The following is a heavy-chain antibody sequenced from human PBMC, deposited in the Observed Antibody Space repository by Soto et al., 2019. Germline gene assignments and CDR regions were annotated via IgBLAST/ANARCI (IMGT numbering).Heavy chain of an antibody. V-gene: IGHV3-7*01. Sequence: EVQLVESGGGLVQPGGSLRLSCAASGFTFSSYWMSWVRQAPGKGLEWVANIKQDGSEKYYVDSVKGRFTISRDNAKNSLYLQMNSLRAEDTAVYYCERGHIVVVPAAVLYYFDYWGQGTLVTVSS. CDR1: GFTFSSYW. J-gene: IGHJ4*02. CDR3: ERGHIVVVPAAVLYYFDY. CDR2: IKQDGSEK. D-gene: IGHD2-2*01.